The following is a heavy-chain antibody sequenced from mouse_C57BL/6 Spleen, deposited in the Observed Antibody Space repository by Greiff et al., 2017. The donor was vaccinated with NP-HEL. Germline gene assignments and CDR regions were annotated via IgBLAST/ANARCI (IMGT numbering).Heavy chain of an antibody. CDR2: ISNLAYSI. CDR1: GFTFSDYG. CDR3: ARHESSGYVGYFDY. D-gene: IGHD3-2*02. V-gene: IGHV5-15*01. J-gene: IGHJ2*01. Sequence: EVQLVESGGGLVQPGGSLKLSCAASGFTFSDYGMAWVRQAPRKGPEWVAFISNLAYSIYYADTVTGRFTISRENAKNTLYLEMSSLRSEDTAMYYCARHESSGYVGYFDYWGQGTTLTVSS.